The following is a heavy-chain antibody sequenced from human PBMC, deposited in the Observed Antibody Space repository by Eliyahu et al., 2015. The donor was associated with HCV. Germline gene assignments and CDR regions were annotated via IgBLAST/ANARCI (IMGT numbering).Heavy chain of an antibody. Sequence: EVQLVESGGGLVQPGRSLRLSCAASGFTFDDYAMHWVRQAPGKGLEWVSGISWNSGSIGYADSVKGRFTISRDNAKNSLYLQMNSLRAEDTALYYCAKAGAGGSYDFWSGYYYYYMD. CDR2: ISWNSGSI. CDR1: GFTFDDYA. V-gene: IGHV3-9*01. CDR3: AKAGAGGSYDFWSGYYYYYMD. D-gene: IGHD3-3*01. J-gene: IGHJ6*03.